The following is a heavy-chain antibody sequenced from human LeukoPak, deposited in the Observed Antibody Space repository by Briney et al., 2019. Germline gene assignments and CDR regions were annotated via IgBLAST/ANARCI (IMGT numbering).Heavy chain of an antibody. CDR3: ARDLTLTIYYFDY. D-gene: IGHD4-11*01. Sequence: ASVKVSCKASGYTFTGYYMHWVRQAPGQGLEWMGWINPNSGDTNYSQKFQGRVSMTRDTSINTAYMELSRLTSDDTAVYYCARDLTLTIYYFDYWGQGTLVTVSS. CDR1: GYTFTGYY. J-gene: IGHJ4*02. V-gene: IGHV1-2*02. CDR2: INPNSGDT.